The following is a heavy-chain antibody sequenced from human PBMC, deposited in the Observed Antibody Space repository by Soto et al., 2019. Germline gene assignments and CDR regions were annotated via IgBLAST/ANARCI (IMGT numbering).Heavy chain of an antibody. CDR3: ARGRREAAGIPHLHSHGTAV. V-gene: IGHV1-69*13. CDR1: GGTFRSYA. J-gene: IGHJ6*02. CDR2: IIPIFGTA. D-gene: IGHD6-13*01. Sequence: SVHGYFKTSGGTFRSYAISWVRQDPGQGLEWMGGIIPIFGTANYTQKFQGRVTITADESTSTAYMERSSLRSEDTAVYYCARGRREAAGIPHLHSHGTAVWS.